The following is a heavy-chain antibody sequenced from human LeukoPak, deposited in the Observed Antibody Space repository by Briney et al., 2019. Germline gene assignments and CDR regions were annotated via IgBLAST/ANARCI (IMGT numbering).Heavy chain of an antibody. Sequence: GASVTVSFKSSVFTFILYYMHWVRQAPGQGLEWMGWINLNPGDTDYAPKFQGRVTMTRDTSITTDYMELSRLRYDDTAVYYCARDQPALDYWGRGTLVTVSS. J-gene: IGHJ4*02. V-gene: IGHV1-2*02. CDR2: INLNPGDT. CDR3: ARDQPALDY. CDR1: VFTFILYY.